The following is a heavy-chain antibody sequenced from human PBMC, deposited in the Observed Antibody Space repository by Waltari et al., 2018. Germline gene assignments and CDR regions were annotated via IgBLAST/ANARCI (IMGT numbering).Heavy chain of an antibody. CDR1: GFSFSIYS. CDR2: INTNGGGI. CDR3: TTVGATLHF. Sequence: EMQLVESGGGLVQPGGSLRLSCAASGFSFSIYSMHWVRQAPGKGLVWVSRINTNGGGIVYADSVEGRFTISRDNAKNTLYLQMNNLKAEDTAVYYCTTVGATLHFWGQGTLVTVSS. J-gene: IGHJ4*02. V-gene: IGHV3-74*01. D-gene: IGHD1-26*01.